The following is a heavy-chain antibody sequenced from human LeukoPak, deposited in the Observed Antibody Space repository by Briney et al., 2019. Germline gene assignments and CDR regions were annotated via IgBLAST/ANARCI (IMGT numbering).Heavy chain of an antibody. CDR1: GFTFSSYS. J-gene: IGHJ4*02. CDR2: ISGSGGST. V-gene: IGHV3-23*01. D-gene: IGHD3-10*01. Sequence: QPGVSLRLSCAASGFTFSSYSMNWVRQAPGKGLEWVSAISGSGGSTYYADSVKGRFTISRDNSKNTLYLQMNSLRAEDTAVYYCAKIWFRELLSPFDYWGQGTLVTVSS. CDR3: AKIWFRELLSPFDY.